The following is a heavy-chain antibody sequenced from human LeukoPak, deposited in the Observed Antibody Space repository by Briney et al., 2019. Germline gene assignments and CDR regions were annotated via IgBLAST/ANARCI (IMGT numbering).Heavy chain of an antibody. J-gene: IGHJ6*03. CDR3: ARGYCSGGSCYSYYYYNYMDV. D-gene: IGHD2-15*01. CDR2: IYYSGST. Sequence: GTLSLTCTVSGGSISSYYWSWIRQPPGKGLEWIGYIYYSGSTNYNPSLKSRVTISVDTSKNQFSLKLSSVTAADTAVYYCARGYCSGGSCYSYYYYNYMDVWGKGTTVTVSS. V-gene: IGHV4-59*12. CDR1: GGSISSYY.